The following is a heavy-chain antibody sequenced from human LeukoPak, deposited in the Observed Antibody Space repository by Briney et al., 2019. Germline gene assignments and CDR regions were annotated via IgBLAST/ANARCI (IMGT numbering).Heavy chain of an antibody. D-gene: IGHD2-2*01. CDR3: ATEYCSSTSCYWSFDY. CDR2: INPNSGGT. CDR1: GYTFTGYY. J-gene: IGHJ4*02. Sequence: GASVKLSCKASGYTFTGYYMHWVREAPGQGLEWMGWINPNSGGTNYAQKFQGRVTMTRDTSISTAYMELSRLRSDDTAVYYCATEYCSSTSCYWSFDYWGQGNLVTVSS. V-gene: IGHV1-2*02.